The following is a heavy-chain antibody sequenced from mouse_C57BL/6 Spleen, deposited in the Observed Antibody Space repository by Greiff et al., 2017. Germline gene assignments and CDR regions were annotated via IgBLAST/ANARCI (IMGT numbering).Heavy chain of an antibody. CDR1: GYTFTSYW. CDR3: ARQGYDSFFDY. V-gene: IGHV1-69*01. CDR2: IDPSDSYT. J-gene: IGHJ2*01. D-gene: IGHD2-4*01. Sequence: QVQLQQPGAELVMPGASVKLSCKASGYTFTSYWMHWVKQRPGQGLEWIGEIDPSDSYTNYNQKFKGKSTLTVDKSSSTAYMQLSSLTSEDSAVYYCARQGYDSFFDYWGQGTTLTVSS.